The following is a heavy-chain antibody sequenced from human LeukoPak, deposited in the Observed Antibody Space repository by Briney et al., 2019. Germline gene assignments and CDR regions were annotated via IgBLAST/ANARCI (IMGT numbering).Heavy chain of an antibody. CDR3: ARDARYGSGSYYDY. Sequence: SETLSLTCAVSGGSIRSSNWWSWVRQPPGKGREWIGEIYHSGSTNYNPSLKSRVTISVDKSKNQFSLKLSSVTAADTAVYYCARDARYGSGSYYDYWGQGTLVTVSS. D-gene: IGHD3-10*01. CDR2: IYHSGST. J-gene: IGHJ4*02. CDR1: GGSIRSSNW. V-gene: IGHV4-4*02.